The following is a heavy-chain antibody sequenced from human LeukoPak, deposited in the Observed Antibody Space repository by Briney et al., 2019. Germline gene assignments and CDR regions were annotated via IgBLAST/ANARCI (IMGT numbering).Heavy chain of an antibody. CDR2: ISYDGSNK. V-gene: IGHV3-30*04. D-gene: IGHD6-19*01. J-gene: IGHJ4*02. Sequence: GGSLRLSCAASGFTFSSYAMHWVRQAPGKGLEWVAVISYDGSNKYYADSVKGRFTISGDNAKNSLYLQMNSLTVEDTAVYYCARDLSSTGWDYFDLWGQGTPVTVSS. CDR1: GFTFSSYA. CDR3: ARDLSSTGWDYFDL.